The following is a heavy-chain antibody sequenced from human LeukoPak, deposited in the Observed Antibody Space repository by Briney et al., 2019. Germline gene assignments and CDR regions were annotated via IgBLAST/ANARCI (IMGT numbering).Heavy chain of an antibody. V-gene: IGHV1-69*05. CDR2: IIPIFGTA. CDR3: ARDSSMVRGVIGPGAFDI. J-gene: IGHJ3*02. Sequence: SVKVSCKASGGTFSSYAISWVRQAPGQGLEWMGGIIPIFGTANYAQKFQGRVTITTDESTSTAYMELSSLRSEDTAVYYCARDSSMVRGVIGPGAFDIWGQGTMVTVSS. D-gene: IGHD3-10*01. CDR1: GGTFSSYA.